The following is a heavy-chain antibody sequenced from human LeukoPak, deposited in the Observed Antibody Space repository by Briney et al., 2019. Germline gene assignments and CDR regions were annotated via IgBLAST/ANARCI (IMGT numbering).Heavy chain of an antibody. Sequence: SSVKVSCMASGGTFRSYAIHWVGQAPGQGLAWMGGSIPIFGTANYAQKFQGRVTITTHESTSTAYMELSSLRSEDTAVYYCAISIVVVPAAIGWFDPWGQGTLVTVSS. J-gene: IGHJ5*02. CDR1: GGTFRSYA. CDR2: SIPIFGTA. D-gene: IGHD2-2*02. CDR3: AISIVVVPAAIGWFDP. V-gene: IGHV1-69*05.